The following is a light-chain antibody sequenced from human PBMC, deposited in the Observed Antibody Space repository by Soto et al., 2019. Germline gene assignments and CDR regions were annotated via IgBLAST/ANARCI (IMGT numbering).Light chain of an antibody. V-gene: IGKV3-15*01. J-gene: IGKJ1*01. CDR2: GAS. Sequence: EIVLTHSPGTLSLSPGERATLSCRASQSVSSSYLAWYQQKPGQAPRLLIYGASTRATGIPARFSGSGSGTEFTVTISSLQSEDFAVYYCQQYNNWPRTFGQGTRWIS. CDR1: QSVSSSY. CDR3: QQYNNWPRT.